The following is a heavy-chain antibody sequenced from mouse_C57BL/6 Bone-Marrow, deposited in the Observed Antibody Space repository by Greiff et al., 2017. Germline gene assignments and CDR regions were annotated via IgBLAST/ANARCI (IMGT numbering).Heavy chain of an antibody. CDR2: ISSGGSYT. J-gene: IGHJ3*01. Sequence: EVKLMESGGDLVKPGGSLKLSCAASGFTFSSYGMSWVRQTPDKRLEWVATISSGGSYTYYPDSVKGRFTISRDNAKNTLYLQMSSLKSEDTAMYYCARLGEGEGKNDYLAWFAYWGQGTLVTVSA. CDR1: GFTFSSYG. CDR3: ARLGEGEGKNDYLAWFAY. V-gene: IGHV5-6*01. D-gene: IGHD2-4*01.